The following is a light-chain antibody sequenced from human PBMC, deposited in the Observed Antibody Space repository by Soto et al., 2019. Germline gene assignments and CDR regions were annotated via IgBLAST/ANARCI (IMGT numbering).Light chain of an antibody. CDR3: SSYTSSIAPNV. CDR2: GVS. J-gene: IGLJ1*01. Sequence: QSVLTQPASVSGSPRQSITISCTGTITDIAAYNYVSWYQQHPGKAPKLLIYGVSSLPSGVSNRFSGSKSGNAAYLTISGLQADDGAEYYFSSYTSSIAPNVFGTGTKVTVL. V-gene: IGLV2-14*01. CDR1: ITDIAAYNY.